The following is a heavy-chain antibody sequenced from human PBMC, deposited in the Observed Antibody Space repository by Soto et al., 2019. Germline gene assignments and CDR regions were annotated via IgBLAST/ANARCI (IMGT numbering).Heavy chain of an antibody. CDR1: GGSFSGYY. CDR2: INHSGST. Sequence: QVQLQQWGAGLLKPSETLSLTCAVYGGSFSGYYWSWIRQPPGKGLEWIGEINHSGSTNYNPSLKSRVTISVDTSKSQFSLSLSSVTAADTAVYYCARGRSWYGMDVWGQGTTVTVSS. J-gene: IGHJ6*02. CDR3: ARGRSWYGMDV. D-gene: IGHD6-13*01. V-gene: IGHV4-34*01.